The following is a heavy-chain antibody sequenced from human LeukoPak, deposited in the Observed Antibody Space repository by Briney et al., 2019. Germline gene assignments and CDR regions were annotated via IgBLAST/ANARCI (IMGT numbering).Heavy chain of an antibody. Sequence: SETLSLTCAVSGGSISSGGYSWSWIRQPPGKGLEWIGYIYHSGSTYYNPSLKSRVTISVDRSKNQFSLKLSSVTAADTAVYYCARRERGAPDHWYFDLWGRGTLVTVSS. V-gene: IGHV4-30-2*01. D-gene: IGHD3-16*01. CDR3: ARRERGAPDHWYFDL. CDR1: GGSISSGGYS. J-gene: IGHJ2*01. CDR2: IYHSGST.